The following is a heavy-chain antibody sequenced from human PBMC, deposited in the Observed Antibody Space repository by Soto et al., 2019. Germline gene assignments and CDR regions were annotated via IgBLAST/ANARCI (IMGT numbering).Heavy chain of an antibody. V-gene: IGHV3-48*03. J-gene: IGHJ6*02. CDR2: ISSSGSTI. Sequence: LRLSCAASGFTFSSYEMNWVRQAPGKGLEWVSYISSSGSTIYYADSVKGRFTISRDNAKNSLYLQMNSLRAEDTAVYYCARTMIVVVPIARYYYGMDVWGQGTTVTVSS. CDR1: GFTFSSYE. D-gene: IGHD3-22*01. CDR3: ARTMIVVVPIARYYYGMDV.